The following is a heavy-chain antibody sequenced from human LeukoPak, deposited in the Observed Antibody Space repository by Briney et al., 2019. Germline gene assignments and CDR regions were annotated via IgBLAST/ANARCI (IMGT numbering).Heavy chain of an antibody. CDR2: VDPEDGET. V-gene: IGHV1-69-2*01. D-gene: IGHD3-3*01. CDR3: ATDQHFGVARGDC. J-gene: IGHJ4*02. Sequence: GASVKVSCKASGYTFTDYYMHWVQQAPGKGLEWMGRVDPEDGETIYAEKFQGRVTITADTSTDTAYMELSSLRSEDTAVYYCATDQHFGVARGDCWGQGTLVTVSS. CDR1: GYTFTDYY.